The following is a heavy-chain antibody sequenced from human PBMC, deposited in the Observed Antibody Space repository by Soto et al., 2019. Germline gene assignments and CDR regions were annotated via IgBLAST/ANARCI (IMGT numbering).Heavy chain of an antibody. CDR3: ARYYGDYKNAFDY. Sequence: QLQLQESGPGLVKPSETLSLTCTVTGGSISRNHNFWGRIRHPPGKGLELIGSIFDSGNTHNTPSLNSRVTAAVDTYKNQFSLKLNTVTAADTAVYYCARYYGDYKNAFDYWGQGTLVSVSS. V-gene: IGHV4-39*01. CDR1: GGSISRNHNF. CDR2: IFDSGNT. D-gene: IGHD4-17*01. J-gene: IGHJ4*02.